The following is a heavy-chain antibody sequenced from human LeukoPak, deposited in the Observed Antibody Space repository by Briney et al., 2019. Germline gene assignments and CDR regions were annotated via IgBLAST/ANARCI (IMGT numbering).Heavy chain of an antibody. CDR2: IDGCGVTS. Sequence: PGGSLRLSCAASGYTYSSYTMLWVRQAPGKGLEWVSAIDGCGVTSFYGDSVKARFTISRDNSKNTLYLQMNSLRAEDTALYYCAKRVAEQSASWYIDIWGLGTMVTVSS. CDR3: AKRVAEQSASWYIDI. J-gene: IGHJ3*02. D-gene: IGHD6-13*01. V-gene: IGHV3-23*02. CDR1: GYTYSSYT.